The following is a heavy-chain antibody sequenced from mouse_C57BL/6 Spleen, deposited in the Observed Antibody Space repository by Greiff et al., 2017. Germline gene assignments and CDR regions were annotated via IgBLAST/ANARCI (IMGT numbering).Heavy chain of an antibody. CDR2: IWRGGST. J-gene: IGHJ3*01. V-gene: IGHV2-2*01. CDR3: AKGDDNYEDWCAY. CDR1: GFSLTSYG. D-gene: IGHD2-1*01. Sequence: QVQLQQSGPGLVQPSQSLSITCTVSGFSLTSYGVHWVRQSPGKGLEWLGVIWRGGSTDYNAAFISRLSISKDNSKSQGFLKLNSLQTDDTATYYCAKGDDNYEDWCAYWGQGTLVTVSA.